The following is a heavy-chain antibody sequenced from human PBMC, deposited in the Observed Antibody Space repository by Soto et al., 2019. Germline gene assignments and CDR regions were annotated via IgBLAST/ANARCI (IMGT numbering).Heavy chain of an antibody. Sequence: QVQLVQAGAEGKKPGASVKVSCKASGGTFSSYAISWVRQAPGQGLEWMGGIIPSVGTANYAQKFQGRVTITADESTSTAYMELSSLRSEDTAVYYCARERAVAGTLGWFDPWGQGTLVSVSS. J-gene: IGHJ5*02. D-gene: IGHD6-19*01. V-gene: IGHV1-69*01. CDR2: IIPSVGTA. CDR1: GGTFSSYA. CDR3: ARERAVAGTLGWFDP.